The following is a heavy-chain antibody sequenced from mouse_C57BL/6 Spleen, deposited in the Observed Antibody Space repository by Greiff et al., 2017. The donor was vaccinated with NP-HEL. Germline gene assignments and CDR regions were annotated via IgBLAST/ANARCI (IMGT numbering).Heavy chain of an antibody. Sequence: QLQQSGAELARPGASVKMSCKASGYTFTSHTMHWVKQRPGQGLEWIGYINPSSGYTKYNQKFKDKATLTADKSPSTAYMQLSSLTSEDSAVYYCASPSTMVTTYWYFDVWGTGTTVTVSS. V-gene: IGHV1-4*01. CDR2: INPSSGYT. CDR1: GYTFTSHT. CDR3: ASPSTMVTTYWYFDV. J-gene: IGHJ1*03. D-gene: IGHD2-1*01.